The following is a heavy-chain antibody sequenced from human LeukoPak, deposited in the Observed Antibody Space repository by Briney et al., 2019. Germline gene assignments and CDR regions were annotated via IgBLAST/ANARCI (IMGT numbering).Heavy chain of an antibody. V-gene: IGHV4-4*07. CDR3: ARDRYSSSWYDDDY. Sequence: SETLSLTCTVSGGSISSYYWSWIWQPAGKGLEWLVRIYTSGSTNYNPSLKSRVTMSVDTSKNQFSLKLSSVTAADTAVYCCARDRYSSSWYDDDYWGQGTLVTVSS. CDR1: GGSISSYY. J-gene: IGHJ4*02. CDR2: IYTSGST. D-gene: IGHD6-13*01.